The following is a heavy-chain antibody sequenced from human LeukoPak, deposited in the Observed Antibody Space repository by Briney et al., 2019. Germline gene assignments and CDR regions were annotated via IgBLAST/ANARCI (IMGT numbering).Heavy chain of an antibody. CDR2: IYYSGST. Sequence: SETLSLTCTVSGGSTSSYYWSWIRQPPGKGLEWIGYIYYSGSTNYNPSLKSRVTISVDTSKNQFSLKLSSVTAADTAVYYCARDPTGTYVDYWGQGTLVTVSS. J-gene: IGHJ4*02. CDR1: GGSTSSYY. D-gene: IGHD1-1*01. V-gene: IGHV4-59*01. CDR3: ARDPTGTYVDY.